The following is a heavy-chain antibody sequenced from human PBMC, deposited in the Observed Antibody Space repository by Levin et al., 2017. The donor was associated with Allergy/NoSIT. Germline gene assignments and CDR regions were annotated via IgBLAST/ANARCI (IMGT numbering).Heavy chain of an antibody. Sequence: ASVKVSCKASGYTFTSYDINWVRQATGQGLEWMGWMNPNSGNTGYARKFQGRVTMTRNTSISTAYMELSSLTSEDTAVYYCAEPFYYDSSDYHPGLDVWGQGTTVTVSS. V-gene: IGHV1-8*01. CDR1: GYTFTSYD. J-gene: IGHJ6*02. CDR3: AEPFYYDSSDYHPGLDV. CDR2: MNPNSGNT. D-gene: IGHD3-22*01.